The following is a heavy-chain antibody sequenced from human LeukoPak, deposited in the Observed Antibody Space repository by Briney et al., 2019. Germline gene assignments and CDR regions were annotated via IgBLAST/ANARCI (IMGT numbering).Heavy chain of an antibody. D-gene: IGHD1-26*01. J-gene: IGHJ6*03. CDR3: TTDHVGKDYYYMDV. V-gene: IGHV3-15*01. Sequence: GGSLRLSCAASGFTFSNAWMSWVRQAPGKGLEWVGRIKSKTDGGTTDYAAPVKGRFTISRDDSKNTLYLQMNSLKTEDTAVYYCTTDHVGKDYYYMDVWGKGTTVTISS. CDR2: IKSKTDGGTT. CDR1: GFTFSNAW.